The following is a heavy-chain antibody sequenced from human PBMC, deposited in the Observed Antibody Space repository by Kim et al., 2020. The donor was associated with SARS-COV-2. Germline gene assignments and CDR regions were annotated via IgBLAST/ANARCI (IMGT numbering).Heavy chain of an antibody. CDR1: GGTFSSYA. V-gene: IGHV1-69*13. D-gene: IGHD3-22*01. J-gene: IGHJ6*02. CDR2: IIPIFGTA. Sequence: SVKVSCKASGGTFSSYAISWVRQAPGQGLEWMGGIIPIFGTANYAQKFQGRVTITADESTSTAYMELSSLRSEDTAVYYCARVRLGIRVGDSSGYYYYGMDVWGQGTTVTVSS. CDR3: ARVRLGIRVGDSSGYYYYGMDV.